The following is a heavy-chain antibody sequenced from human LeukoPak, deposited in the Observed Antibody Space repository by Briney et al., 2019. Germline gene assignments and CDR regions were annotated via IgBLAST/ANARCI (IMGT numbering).Heavy chain of an antibody. V-gene: IGHV3-21*01. D-gene: IGHD5/OR15-5a*01. J-gene: IGHJ3*02. CDR2: ISSSSSYI. Sequence: GGSLRLSCAASGFTFSSYSMNWVRQAPGKGLEWVSSISSSSSYIYYAGSVKGRFTISRDNAKYSLYLQMNSLRAEDTAVYYCARAFYEYGARAFDIWGQGTMVTVSS. CDR3: ARAFYEYGARAFDI. CDR1: GFTFSSYS.